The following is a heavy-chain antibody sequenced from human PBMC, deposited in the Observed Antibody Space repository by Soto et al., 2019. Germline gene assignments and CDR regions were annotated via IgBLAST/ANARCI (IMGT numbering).Heavy chain of an antibody. V-gene: IGHV3-23*01. CDR2: ISGSGGST. CDR3: AKSRSSLMVYATLDY. J-gene: IGHJ4*02. Sequence: PGGSLRLSCAASGFTFSSYAMSWVRQAPGKGLEWVSAISGSGGSTYYADSVKGRFTISRDNSKNTLYLQMNSLRAEDTAVYYCAKSRSSLMVYATLDYWGQGTLVTVSS. D-gene: IGHD2-8*01. CDR1: GFTFSSYA.